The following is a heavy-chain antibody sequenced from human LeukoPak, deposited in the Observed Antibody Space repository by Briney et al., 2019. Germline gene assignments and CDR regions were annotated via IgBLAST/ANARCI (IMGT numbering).Heavy chain of an antibody. CDR2: I. D-gene: IGHD2-15*01. Sequence: GGSLRLSCAASGLTFSDSYMSWVRQAPGKGLEWISYIDSVKGRFTISRDNAKNSLYLQMNNLRAEDSAVYYCAREQGGTVVAWGRRTLVTVSS. CDR3: AREQGGTVVA. J-gene: IGHJ5*02. CDR1: GLTFSDSY. V-gene: IGHV3-11*01.